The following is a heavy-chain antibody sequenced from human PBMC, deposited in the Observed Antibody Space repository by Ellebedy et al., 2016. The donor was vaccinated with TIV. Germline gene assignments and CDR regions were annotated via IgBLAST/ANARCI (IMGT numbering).Heavy chain of an antibody. J-gene: IGHJ4*02. D-gene: IGHD5-18*01. Sequence: ETLSLTCAVYGGSFSGYYWSWVRQAPGKGLEWVSAFIGSGSSTSYADSVKGRFTISRDNSKNTLFLQMNSLRAEDTAVYYCARGGYSSLIDYWGQGTLVTVSS. CDR1: GGSFSGYY. CDR2: FIGSGSST. V-gene: IGHV3-23*01. CDR3: ARGGYSSLIDY.